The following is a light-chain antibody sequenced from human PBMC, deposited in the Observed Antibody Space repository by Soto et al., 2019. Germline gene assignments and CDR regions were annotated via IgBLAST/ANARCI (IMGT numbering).Light chain of an antibody. CDR1: QSVTSN. V-gene: IGKV3-15*01. J-gene: IGKJ1*01. CDR2: GAS. Sequence: EIVMTQSPATLSVSPGERATISCRASQSVTSNLAWYQQKPGQAPRLLIYGASTRATGIPARFSGSVSGTDFTLTISSLQSEDVSVYYCQQYNNWPRPLGQGTKVEIK. CDR3: QQYNNWPRP.